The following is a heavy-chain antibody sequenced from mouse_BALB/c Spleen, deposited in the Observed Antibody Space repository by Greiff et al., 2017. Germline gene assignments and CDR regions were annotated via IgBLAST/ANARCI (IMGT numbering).Heavy chain of an antibody. D-gene: IGHD6-1*01. CDR2: IYPYNGGT. J-gene: IGHJ3*01. V-gene: IGHV1S29*02. CDR3: ARSSNAFAY. CDR1: GYTFTDYN. Sequence: VQLKQSGPELVKPGASVKISCKASGYTFTDYNMHWVKQSHGKSLEWIGYIYPYNGGTGYNQKFKSKATLTVDNSSSTAYMELRSLTSEDSAVYYCARSSNAFAYWGQGTLVTVSA.